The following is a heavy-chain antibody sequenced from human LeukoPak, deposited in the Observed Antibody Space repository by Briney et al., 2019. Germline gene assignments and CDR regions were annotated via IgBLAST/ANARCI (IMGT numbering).Heavy chain of an antibody. Sequence: SETLSLTCTVSGGSISSTSSYCGWIRQPPGKGLEWIGTISYSGSSYFNPSLKSRVTMSVDTSKNQFSLELNSVTAADTAVYYCAKRGSSTSWYWFDPWGQGTLITVSS. J-gene: IGHJ5*02. CDR3: AKRGSSTSWYWFDP. CDR1: GGSISSTSSY. D-gene: IGHD2-2*01. CDR2: ISYSGSS. V-gene: IGHV4-39*01.